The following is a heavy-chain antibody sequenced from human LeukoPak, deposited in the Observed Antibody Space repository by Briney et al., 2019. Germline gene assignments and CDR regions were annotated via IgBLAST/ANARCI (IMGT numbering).Heavy chain of an antibody. CDR1: GFTFSSHS. CDR2: ISATSGYM. Sequence: GGSLRLSCTASGFTFSSHSMNWVRQAPGKGLEWVSSISATSGYMYYADSVKGRFTISRDNAKNSLYLQMNSLRAEDTAVYYCATGGITIFGVVIPELHDYWGQGTLVTVSS. V-gene: IGHV3-21*01. J-gene: IGHJ4*02. CDR3: ATGGITIFGVVIPELHDY. D-gene: IGHD3-3*01.